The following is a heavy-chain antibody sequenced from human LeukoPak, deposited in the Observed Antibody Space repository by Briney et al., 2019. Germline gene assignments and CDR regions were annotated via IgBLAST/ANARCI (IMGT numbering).Heavy chain of an antibody. D-gene: IGHD3-10*01. Sequence: PSETLSLTCAVYGGSFSGYYWSWIRQPPGKGLEWIGYIYYSGSTNYNPSLKSRVTISVDTSKNQFSLKLSSVTAADTAVYYCARGRSGSGTRYFDYWGQGTLVTVSS. CDR1: GGSFSGYY. J-gene: IGHJ4*02. V-gene: IGHV4-59*01. CDR3: ARGRSGSGTRYFDY. CDR2: IYYSGST.